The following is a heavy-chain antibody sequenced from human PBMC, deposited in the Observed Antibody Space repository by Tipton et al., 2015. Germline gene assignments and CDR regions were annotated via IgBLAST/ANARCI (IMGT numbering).Heavy chain of an antibody. D-gene: IGHD3-9*01. CDR3: ARGDDILAYLYFDL. CDR1: GGSFSGYT. CDR2: VNHSGNT. V-gene: IGHV4-34*01. Sequence: TLSLTCAVYGGSFSGYTWHWIRQPPGKGLEWIGEVNHSGNTNYNPSLESRFIISEDTSKNQFSLTVFSVTAADTAVYYCARGDDILAYLYFDLWCRGTLVSVSS. J-gene: IGHJ2*01.